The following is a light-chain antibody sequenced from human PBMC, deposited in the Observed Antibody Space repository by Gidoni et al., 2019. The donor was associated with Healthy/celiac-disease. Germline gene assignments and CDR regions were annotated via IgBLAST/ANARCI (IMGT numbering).Light chain of an antibody. V-gene: IGKV4-1*01. J-gene: IGKJ4*01. CDR2: WAS. CDR1: QSVLYSSNNKNY. CDR3: QQYYSTLLT. Sequence: DIVMTQSPDSLAVSLGERATINCKSSQSVLYSSNNKNYLAWYQQKPGQPPKLLIYWASTRESGVPDRFSGSGSVTDFTLTISSLQAEDVAVYYCQQYYSTLLTFXGXTKVEIK.